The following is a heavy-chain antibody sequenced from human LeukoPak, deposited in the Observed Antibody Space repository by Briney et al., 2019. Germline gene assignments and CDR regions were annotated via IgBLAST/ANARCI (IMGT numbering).Heavy chain of an antibody. J-gene: IGHJ1*01. CDR3: ARLRRQIVGATTDFQH. Sequence: ASVKVSCKASGYTFTSYGISWVRQAPGQGLEWMGWINPNSGGTNYAQKFQGRVTMTRDTSISTAYMELSRLRSDDTAVYYCARLRRQIVGATTDFQHWGQGTLVTVSS. D-gene: IGHD1-26*01. V-gene: IGHV1-2*02. CDR1: GYTFTSYG. CDR2: INPNSGGT.